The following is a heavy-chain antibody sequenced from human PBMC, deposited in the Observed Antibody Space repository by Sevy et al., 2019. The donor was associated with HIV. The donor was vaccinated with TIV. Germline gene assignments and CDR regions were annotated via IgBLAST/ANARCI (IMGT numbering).Heavy chain of an antibody. CDR1: GFTFSYYS. V-gene: IGHV3-21*01. Sequence: GGSLRLSCAASGFTFSYYSMNWVRQAPGKGLEWVSSISSSSSYIDYADSVKGRFTISRDNAKNSLYLQMNSLRADDTAVYYCASPLDYYDSPSAYWGQGTLVTVSS. J-gene: IGHJ4*02. CDR2: ISSSSSYI. D-gene: IGHD3-22*01. CDR3: ASPLDYYDSPSAY.